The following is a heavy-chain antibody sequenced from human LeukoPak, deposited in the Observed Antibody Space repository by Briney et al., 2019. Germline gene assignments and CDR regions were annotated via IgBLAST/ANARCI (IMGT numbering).Heavy chain of an antibody. CDR3: ARVGIAWFGETPTDY. CDR2: MNPNSGNT. D-gene: IGHD3-10*01. CDR1: GYTFTSYD. Sequence: ASVKVSCKASGYTFTSYDINWVRQATGQGLEWMGWMNPNSGNTGYAQKFQGRVTITRNTSISTAYMELSSLRSEDTAVYYCARVGIAWFGETPTDYWGQGTLVTVSS. J-gene: IGHJ4*02. V-gene: IGHV1-8*03.